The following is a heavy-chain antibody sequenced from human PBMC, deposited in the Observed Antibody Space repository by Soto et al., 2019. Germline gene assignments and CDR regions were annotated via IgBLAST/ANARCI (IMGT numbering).Heavy chain of an antibody. CDR2: IYSGGST. D-gene: IGHD3-10*01. J-gene: IGHJ4*02. V-gene: IGHV3-66*01. CDR3: ASGCRGVSFPFDY. CDR1: GFTVSSNY. Sequence: GGSLRLSCAASGFTVSSNYMSWVRQAPGKGLEWVSVIYSGGSTYYADSVKGRFTISRDNSKNTLYLQMNSLRAEDTAVYYCASGCRGVSFPFDYWGQGTLVTVSS.